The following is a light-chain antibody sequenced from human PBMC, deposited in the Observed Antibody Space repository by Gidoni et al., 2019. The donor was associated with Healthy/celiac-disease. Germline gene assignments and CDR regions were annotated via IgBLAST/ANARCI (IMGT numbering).Light chain of an antibody. J-gene: IGLJ2*01. CDR3: CSYAGSYTFVV. CDR1: SSDIGGYNY. V-gene: IGLV2-11*01. CDR2: DVS. Sequence: QSALTQPRSVSGSPGQSVTISCTGTSSDIGGYNYVSWYQQHRGQAPKLIIYDVSKRPSGVPDRFSGSKSGNTASLTISGLQAEDEADYYCCSYAGSYTFVVFGGGTKLTVL.